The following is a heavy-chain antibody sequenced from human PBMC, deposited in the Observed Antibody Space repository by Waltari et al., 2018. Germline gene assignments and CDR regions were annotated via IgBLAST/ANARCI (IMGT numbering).Heavy chain of an antibody. J-gene: IGHJ4*02. CDR2: ISSSGSTI. D-gene: IGHD3-10*01. Sequence: QVQLVDSGGGLVNPGGSLRLSCASSGISFSDYYMGWSRQAPGKGLEWISYISSSGSTIYYADSVKGRFSISRDNGKNSLYLQMNSLRAEDTAVYYCTRPPGDRRRDYWGQGTLVTVSS. CDR3: TRPPGDRRRDY. CDR1: GISFSDYY. V-gene: IGHV3-11*01.